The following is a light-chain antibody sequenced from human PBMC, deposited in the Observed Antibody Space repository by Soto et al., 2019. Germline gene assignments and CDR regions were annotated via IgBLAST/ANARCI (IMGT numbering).Light chain of an antibody. Sequence: QSALTQPPSASGSPGQSVTISCTGTSGDVGGYNYVSWYQQHPGKALKLMIFEVSERPSGVLDRFSASKSGNTASPTVSGLQAEDEADYYCSSYAGSNNYVFGTGTKVTVL. CDR2: EVS. CDR3: SSYAGSNNYV. J-gene: IGLJ1*01. V-gene: IGLV2-8*01. CDR1: SGDVGGYNY.